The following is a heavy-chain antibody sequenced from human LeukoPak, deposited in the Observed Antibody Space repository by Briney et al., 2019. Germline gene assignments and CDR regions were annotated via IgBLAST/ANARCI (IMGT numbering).Heavy chain of an antibody. CDR2: ISGNGGTT. CDR3: AKSGQFDY. CDR1: GFTFSSNA. J-gene: IGHJ4*02. D-gene: IGHD3-10*01. Sequence: PGGSLRLSCAASGFTFSSNAMSWVRQAPGKGLEWVSSISGNGGTTWYADSVKGRFTISRDSSENTLYLQLNSLRAEDTAVYYCAKSGQFDYWGQGTLVTVSS. V-gene: IGHV3-23*01.